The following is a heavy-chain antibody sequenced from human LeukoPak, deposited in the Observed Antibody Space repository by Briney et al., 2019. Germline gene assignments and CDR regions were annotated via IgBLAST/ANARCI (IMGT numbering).Heavy chain of an antibody. CDR2: ISYDGSNK. Sequence: GRSLRLSCAASGFTFSSYAMHWVRQAPGKGLEWVAVISYDGSNKYYADSVKGRFTISRDNAKNTVYLQMNSLTAEDTAVYYCARVYQFVFDYWGQGTLVTVSS. V-gene: IGHV3-30-3*01. J-gene: IGHJ4*02. D-gene: IGHD2-21*01. CDR3: ARVYQFVFDY. CDR1: GFTFSSYA.